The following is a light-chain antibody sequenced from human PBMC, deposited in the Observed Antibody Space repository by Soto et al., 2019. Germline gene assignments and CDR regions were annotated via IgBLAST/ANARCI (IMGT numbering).Light chain of an antibody. CDR1: SSDVGDYHY. J-gene: IGLJ1*01. Sequence: QSALTQPASVSGSPGQSITISCTGTSSDVGDYHYVSWYQQHPGKAPKVMIYDVSNRPSGVSNRFSGSKSGNTASLTISGLQAEDEADYYCSSYTSSSTLVFGTGTKLTVL. CDR2: DVS. V-gene: IGLV2-14*01. CDR3: SSYTSSSTLV.